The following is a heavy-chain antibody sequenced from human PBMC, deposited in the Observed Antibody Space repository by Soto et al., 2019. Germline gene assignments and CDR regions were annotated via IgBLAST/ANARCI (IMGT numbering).Heavy chain of an antibody. CDR1: GSSISSYC. CDR2: IYYSGST. J-gene: IGHJ4*02. CDR3: SRVGGYYGDYPNFDY. D-gene: IGHD4-17*01. Sequence: SETLSLTCSVSGSSISSYCWSWIRQPPGKGLEWIGNIYYSGSTNYNPSLKSRVIISVASSKNQFSLRLNSVTAADTAVYYCSRVGGYYGDYPNFDYWGQGALVTVSS. V-gene: IGHV4-59*01.